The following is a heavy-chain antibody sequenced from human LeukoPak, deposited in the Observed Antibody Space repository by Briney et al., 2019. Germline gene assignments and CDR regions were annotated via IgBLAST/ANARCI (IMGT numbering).Heavy chain of an antibody. V-gene: IGHV4-39*01. CDR3: ARRWGSGSYQFDY. CDR1: GFTFSNSF. Sequence: GSLRLSCAASGFTFSNSFMSWVRQAPGKGLEWIGSIYYSGSTYYNPSLKSRVTISVDTSKNQFSLKLSSVTAADTAVYYCARRWGSGSYQFDYWGQGTLVTVSS. J-gene: IGHJ4*02. CDR2: IYYSGST. D-gene: IGHD1-26*01.